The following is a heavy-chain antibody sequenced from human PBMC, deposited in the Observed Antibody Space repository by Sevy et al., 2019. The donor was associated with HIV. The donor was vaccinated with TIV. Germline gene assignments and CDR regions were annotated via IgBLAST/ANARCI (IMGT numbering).Heavy chain of an antibody. J-gene: IGHJ4*02. CDR2: ISSNGGST. CDR1: GFSFSSYA. CDR3: AREGVGGYSYSLDY. D-gene: IGHD5-18*01. V-gene: IGHV3-64*02. Sequence: GGSLRLSCAASGFSFSSYALHWVRQAPGKGLDYVSAISSNGGSTYYADSVKGRFTISRDNSKNTLYLQMGSLRAEDMAVYYCAREGVGGYSYSLDYWGQGTLVTVSS.